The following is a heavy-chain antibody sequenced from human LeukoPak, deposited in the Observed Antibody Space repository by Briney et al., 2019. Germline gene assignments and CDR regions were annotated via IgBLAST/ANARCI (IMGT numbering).Heavy chain of an antibody. CDR3: AREGVIVVAPLDY. CDR1: GYTFTGYY. Sequence: ASVKVSCKASGYTFTGYYMHWVRQAPGQGLEWMGWINPNSGGTNYAQKFQGRVTMTRDTSIRTAYMELSRLRSDDTAVYYCAREGVIVVAPLDYWGQGTLVAVSS. V-gene: IGHV1-2*02. J-gene: IGHJ4*02. D-gene: IGHD3-22*01. CDR2: INPNSGGT.